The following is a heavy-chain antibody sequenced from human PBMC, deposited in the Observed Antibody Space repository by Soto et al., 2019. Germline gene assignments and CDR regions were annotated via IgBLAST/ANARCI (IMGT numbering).Heavy chain of an antibody. Sequence: EVQLVESGGGLIQPGGSLRLSCAASGFTVINNYMIWVRQAPGKGLEWVSLIYSGGSIHYADSVKGRFTISRDGSKNTLYLHMSSLRAVDTAVYYCATSPGVGVWGQGTTVTVSS. D-gene: IGHD2-8*01. CDR1: GFTVINNY. V-gene: IGHV3-53*01. CDR2: IYSGGSI. CDR3: ATSPGVGV. J-gene: IGHJ6*02.